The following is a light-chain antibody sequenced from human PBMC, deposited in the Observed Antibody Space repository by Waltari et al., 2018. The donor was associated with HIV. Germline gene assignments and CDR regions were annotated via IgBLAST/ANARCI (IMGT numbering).Light chain of an antibody. CDR1: KLGDKY. Sequence: SYELTQPASVSVSPGQTASITCSGDKLGDKYVSWYQQKPGQSPVVVIYQDKKRPSWIPERFSGSNSGNTATLTISGTQALDEADYYCQAWDSSTVVFGGGTKVTVL. V-gene: IGLV3-1*01. CDR2: QDK. J-gene: IGLJ2*01. CDR3: QAWDSSTVV.